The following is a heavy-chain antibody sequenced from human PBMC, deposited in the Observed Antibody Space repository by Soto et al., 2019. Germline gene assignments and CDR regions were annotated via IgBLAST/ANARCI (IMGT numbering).Heavy chain of an antibody. CDR3: AKDFKIAAAGTGFDY. V-gene: IGHV3-23*01. CDR2: ISGSGGST. CDR1: GFTFSSYA. J-gene: IGHJ4*02. D-gene: IGHD6-13*01. Sequence: GGSLRLSCAASGFTFSSYAMSWVRQAPGKGLEWVSAISGSGGSTYYADSVKGRFTISRDNSKNTLYLQMNSLRAEDTAVDYCAKDFKIAAAGTGFDYWGQGTLVTVSS.